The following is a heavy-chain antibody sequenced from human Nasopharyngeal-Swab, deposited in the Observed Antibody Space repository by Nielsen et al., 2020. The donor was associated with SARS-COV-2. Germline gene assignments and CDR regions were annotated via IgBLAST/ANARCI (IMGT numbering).Heavy chain of an antibody. D-gene: IGHD4-17*01. J-gene: IGHJ5*02. Sequence: ASVKVSCKASGYTFTSYGISWVRQAPGQGLEWVGWISAYNGNTNYAQRFQGRVIMTTDTSTSTAYMELRSLRSGDTAIYYCAADYGDSPPWFDPWGQGTLVTVSS. CDR3: AADYGDSPPWFDP. V-gene: IGHV1-18*01. CDR2: ISAYNGNT. CDR1: GYTFTSYG.